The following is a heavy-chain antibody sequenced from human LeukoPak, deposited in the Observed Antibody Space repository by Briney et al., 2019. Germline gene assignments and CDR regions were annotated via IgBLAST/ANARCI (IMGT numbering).Heavy chain of an antibody. V-gene: IGHV1-69*05. D-gene: IGHD7-27*01. CDR1: GGTFSSYA. J-gene: IGHJ4*02. Sequence: SVKVSCKASGGTFSSYAISWARQAPGQGLEWMGGIIPIFGTANYAQKFQGRVTITTDESTSTAYMELSSLRSEDTAVYYCARGPLATGDRYFDYWGQGTLVTVSS. CDR3: ARGPLATGDRYFDY. CDR2: IIPIFGTA.